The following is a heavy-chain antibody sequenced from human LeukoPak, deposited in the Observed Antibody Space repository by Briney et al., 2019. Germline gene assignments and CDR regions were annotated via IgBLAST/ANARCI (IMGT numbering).Heavy chain of an antibody. J-gene: IGHJ6*03. V-gene: IGHV4-34*01. CDR3: ARLSITIFYPHYMDV. CDR2: INHSGSS. D-gene: IGHD3-9*01. Sequence: PSETLSLTCAVYGGSFSGYYWSWIRQPPGKGLEWIGEINHSGSSNYNPSLKSRVTISVDTSMNQFSLKLSSVTAADTAVYYCARLSITIFYPHYMDVWGKGTTVTVSS. CDR1: GGSFSGYY.